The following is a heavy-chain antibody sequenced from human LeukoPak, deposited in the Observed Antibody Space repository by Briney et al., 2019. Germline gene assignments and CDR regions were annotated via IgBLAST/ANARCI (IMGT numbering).Heavy chain of an antibody. CDR3: ARSQRGEGDDFWSGYYDPPEYFQH. D-gene: IGHD3-3*01. V-gene: IGHV3-23*01. CDR2: ISGSGGST. J-gene: IGHJ1*01. Sequence: GGSLRLSCAASGFTFSSYAMSWVRQAPGKGLEWVSAISGSGGSTYYADSVKGRFTISRDNAKNSLYLQMNSLRAEDTAVYYCARSQRGEGDDFWSGYYDPPEYFQHWGQGTLVTVSS. CDR1: GFTFSSYA.